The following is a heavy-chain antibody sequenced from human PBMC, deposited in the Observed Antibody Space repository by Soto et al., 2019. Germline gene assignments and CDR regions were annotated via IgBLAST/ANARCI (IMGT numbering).Heavy chain of an antibody. Sequence: SVKVSCKASGGTFSSYAISWVRQAPGQGLEWMGRIIPFIGTANYAQKFQGRVTITADESTSTAYMELTSMRSEDTAVYYCARVVITTVPASYYYGMDVWGPGTTVTVYS. D-gene: IGHD4-4*01. CDR2: IIPFIGTA. CDR3: ARVVITTVPASYYYGMDV. V-gene: IGHV1-69*11. J-gene: IGHJ6*02. CDR1: GGTFSSYA.